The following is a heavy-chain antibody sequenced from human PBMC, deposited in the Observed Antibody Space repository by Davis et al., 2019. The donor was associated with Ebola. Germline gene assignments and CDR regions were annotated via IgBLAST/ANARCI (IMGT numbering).Heavy chain of an antibody. CDR3: ASGGGYDSSGYHKGGPADAFDI. J-gene: IGHJ3*02. CDR1: GGSISSGSYY. CDR2: IYTSGST. D-gene: IGHD3-22*01. Sequence: PSETLSLTCTVSGGSISSGSYYWSWIRQPAGKGLEWIGHIYTSGSTNYNPSLKSRVTISVDTSKNQFSLKLSSVTAADTAVYYCASGGGYDSSGYHKGGPADAFDIWGQGTMVTVSS. V-gene: IGHV4-61*09.